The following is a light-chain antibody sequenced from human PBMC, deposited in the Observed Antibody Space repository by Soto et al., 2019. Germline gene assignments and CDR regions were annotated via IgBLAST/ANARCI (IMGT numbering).Light chain of an antibody. J-gene: IGKJ5*01. V-gene: IGKV3-15*01. Sequence: EVVLTQSPATQSVSPGDTATLSCRASQSLYTNLAWYQQKPGRAPRVLIYAASTRATGIPGRFTGIGSGTEFTLTISSLQSEDFAVYYCQQYHQWPITFGQGTRLEI. CDR1: QSLYTN. CDR3: QQYHQWPIT. CDR2: AAS.